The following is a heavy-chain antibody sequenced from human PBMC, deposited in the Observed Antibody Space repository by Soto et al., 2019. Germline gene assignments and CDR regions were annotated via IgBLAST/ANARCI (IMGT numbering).Heavy chain of an antibody. CDR2: IQYSGRT. CDR1: GGSITSGAYY. Sequence: SETLSLTSAVSGGSITSGAYYWTCIRQHTGKGLEWIAYIQYSGRTDYNPSLKSRVTISVATSNNQFSLKLSSVTAADTAVYYCARYYFDSSGYSNWFDPGGQGTLVTDSS. D-gene: IGHD3-22*01. CDR3: ARYYFDSSGYSNWFDP. J-gene: IGHJ5*02. V-gene: IGHV4-31*11.